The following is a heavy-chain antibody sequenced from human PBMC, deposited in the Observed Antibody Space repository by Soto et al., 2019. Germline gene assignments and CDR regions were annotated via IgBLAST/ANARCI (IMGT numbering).Heavy chain of an antibody. CDR3: ARDRGQSYYDFWSGYYPWYYYYGMDV. Sequence: VGSLRLSCAAPGFTFSSYGMHWVRQAPGKGLEWVAVIWYDGSNKYYADSVKGRFTISRDNSKSTLYLQMNSLRAEDTAVYYCARDRGQSYYDFWSGYYPWYYYYGMDVWGQGTTVTVSS. CDR1: GFTFSSYG. V-gene: IGHV3-33*01. J-gene: IGHJ6*02. D-gene: IGHD3-3*01. CDR2: IWYDGSNK.